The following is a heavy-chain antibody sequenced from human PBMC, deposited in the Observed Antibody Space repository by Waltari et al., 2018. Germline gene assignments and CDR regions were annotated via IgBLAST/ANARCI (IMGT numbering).Heavy chain of an antibody. V-gene: IGHV3-74*03. CDR3: ARAYSGKKNPKES. CDR2: INTDGSDT. Sequence: EVQLVESGGGLVQPGGSLRLSCAASGFTLSSHWMHWVRQAPGKGLVWVSRINTDGSDTAYADSVRGRFTISRDNAKNTLFLQMNSLRVEDTAVYYCARAYSGKKNPKESWGQGTLVTVSS. D-gene: IGHD4-4*01. CDR1: GFTLSSHW. J-gene: IGHJ5*02.